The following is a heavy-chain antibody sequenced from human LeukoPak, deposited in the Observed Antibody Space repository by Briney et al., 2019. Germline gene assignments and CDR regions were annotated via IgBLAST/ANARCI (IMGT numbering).Heavy chain of an antibody. Sequence: SETLSLTCSVSGGSISSLYWSWIRQPPGKGLEWIGYIYYTGSTNYNPSLKSRVTMFVDMSKNQFSLRLSSVTAADTAVYYCAREPVVVPAAGAFDIWGQGTMVTVSS. V-gene: IGHV4-59*12. CDR3: AREPVVVPAAGAFDI. J-gene: IGHJ3*02. CDR1: GGSISSLY. D-gene: IGHD2-2*01. CDR2: IYYTGST.